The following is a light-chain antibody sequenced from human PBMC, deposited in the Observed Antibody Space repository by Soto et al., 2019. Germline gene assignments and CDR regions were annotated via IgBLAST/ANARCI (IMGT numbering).Light chain of an antibody. V-gene: IGKV4-1*01. J-gene: IGKJ1*01. CDR3: QHYYTDPPWT. Sequence: DIVMTQSPDSLAVSLGERATINCKSSQNVLYSSNNKNYLAWYQQKAGQAPKLLIYWASTRESGVPDRFSGSGSGTDFTLTISSLQAEDVAVYYCQHYYTDPPWTFGQGTKVEIK. CDR1: QNVLYSSNNKNY. CDR2: WAS.